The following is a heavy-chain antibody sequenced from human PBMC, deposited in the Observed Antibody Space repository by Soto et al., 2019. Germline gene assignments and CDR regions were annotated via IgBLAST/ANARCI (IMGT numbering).Heavy chain of an antibody. CDR1: GGSMNSHDYY. J-gene: IGHJ3*02. D-gene: IGHD3-10*01. Sequence: QQQLQESGPGMVKPSQTLSLTCTVSGGSMNSHDYYWSWIRQPPGKGLEWIGYIHNSGSTYYNPYIKSRLTISSDMSKNQFSLRLNSVTAEDTALYFCARGEVRGPFDIWGQGTKGTVSS. CDR2: IHNSGST. CDR3: ARGEVRGPFDI. V-gene: IGHV4-30-4*01.